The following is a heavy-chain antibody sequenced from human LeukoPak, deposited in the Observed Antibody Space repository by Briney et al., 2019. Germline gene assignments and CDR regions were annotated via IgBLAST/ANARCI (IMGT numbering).Heavy chain of an antibody. J-gene: IGHJ4*02. CDR3: ARHIIESTTPTYDC. CDR2: ISSRGDII. CDR1: GFTFSDYF. V-gene: IGHV3-11*01. D-gene: IGHD1-26*01. Sequence: GRSLRLSCAASGFTFSDYFFSWVRQAPGKGPEWVSYISSRGDIIHYADAVKGRFTISRDNAENSLYLQMNSLRAEDTAMYYCARHIIESTTPTYDCWGQGTLVTVSS.